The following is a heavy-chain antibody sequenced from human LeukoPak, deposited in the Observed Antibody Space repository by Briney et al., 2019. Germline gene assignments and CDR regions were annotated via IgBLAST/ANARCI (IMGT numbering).Heavy chain of an antibody. D-gene: IGHD4-11*01. V-gene: IGHV1-24*01. Sequence: GASVKVSCKVSGYTLTELSMHWVRQAPGKGLEWMGGFDPEDGETIYAQKFQGRVTMTRDTSISTAYMELSRLRSDDTAVYYCARGSEGGSPNSNYGSVDYWGQGTLVTVSS. J-gene: IGHJ4*02. CDR2: FDPEDGET. CDR1: GYTLTELS. CDR3: ARGSEGGSPNSNYGSVDY.